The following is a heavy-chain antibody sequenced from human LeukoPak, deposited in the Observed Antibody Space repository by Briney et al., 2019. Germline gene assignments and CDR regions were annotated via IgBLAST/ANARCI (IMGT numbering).Heavy chain of an antibody. D-gene: IGHD3-16*01. CDR1: GYTFTGYY. Sequence: ASVKVSCKASGYTFTGYYMHWVRQAPGQGLEWMGWINPNSGGRNYAQKFEGRVTMTRDTSISTAYMELSRLRSDDTAVYYCARTGSLFGYYYYYYGMDVWGQGTTVTVSS. CDR2: INPNSGGR. V-gene: IGHV1-2*02. J-gene: IGHJ6*02. CDR3: ARTGSLFGYYYYYYGMDV.